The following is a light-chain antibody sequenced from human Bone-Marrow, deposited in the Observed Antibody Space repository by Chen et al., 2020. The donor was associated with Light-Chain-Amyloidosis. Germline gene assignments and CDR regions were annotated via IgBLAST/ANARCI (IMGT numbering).Light chain of an antibody. V-gene: IGLV3-21*02. CDR2: DDS. CDR1: NIGGHS. Sequence: SVLTPPHSASVASAQASRITCGGNNIGGHSVHWYQQKPGQAPVLVVYDDSDRPSGIPERFSGSNSGDTATLTISRVEAGDEADYFCQVWDSSSNHVVFGGGTKLTVL. CDR3: QVWDSSSNHVV. J-gene: IGLJ2*01.